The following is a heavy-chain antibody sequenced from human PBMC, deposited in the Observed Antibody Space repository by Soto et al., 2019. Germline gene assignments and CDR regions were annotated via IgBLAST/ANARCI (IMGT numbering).Heavy chain of an antibody. CDR3: ATVPDY. CDR1: GGSISSGGYS. Sequence: PSETLSLTCAVSGGSISSGGYSWSWIRQPPGKGLEWIGYMYHSGSTYYNPSLKSRVTISIDRSKNQFSLKLSSVTAEDTAVYYCATVPDYWGQGILVTVSP. CDR2: MYHSGST. V-gene: IGHV4-30-2*01. J-gene: IGHJ4*02. D-gene: IGHD2-2*01.